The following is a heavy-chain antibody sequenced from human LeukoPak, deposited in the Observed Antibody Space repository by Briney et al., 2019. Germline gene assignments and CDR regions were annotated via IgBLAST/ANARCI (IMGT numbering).Heavy chain of an antibody. CDR3: AKDLYPNHPYNQNIVVVPAANFDY. CDR2: ISGSGGST. V-gene: IGHV3-23*01. Sequence: GGSLRLSCAASGFTFSSYAMSWVRQAPGKGLEWVSAISGSGGSTYYADSVKGRFTISRDNSKNTLYLQMNILIAEDTAVYYCAKDLYPNHPYNQNIVVVPAANFDYWGQGTLVTVSS. CDR1: GFTFSSYA. D-gene: IGHD2-2*01. J-gene: IGHJ4*02.